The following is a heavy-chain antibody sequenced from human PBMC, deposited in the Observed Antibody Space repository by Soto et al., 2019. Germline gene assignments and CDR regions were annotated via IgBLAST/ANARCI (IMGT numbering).Heavy chain of an antibody. CDR2: ISAYNRNT. Sequence: QVQLVQSGAEVKKPGASVKVSCKASGYTFTSYGLSWVRQAPGQGLEWKGWISAYNRNTNYAQKLEGRVTMTTDTTTSTAYMELRSLRSDDTAVYYCARVIASAADFDYWGQGTLVTVSS. CDR1: GYTFTSYG. CDR3: ARVIASAADFDY. V-gene: IGHV1-18*01. D-gene: IGHD6-13*01. J-gene: IGHJ4*02.